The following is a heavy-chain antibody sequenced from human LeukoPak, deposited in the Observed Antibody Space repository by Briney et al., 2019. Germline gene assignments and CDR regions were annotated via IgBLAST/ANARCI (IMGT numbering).Heavy chain of an antibody. D-gene: IGHD2-15*01. V-gene: IGHV4-39*01. CDR3: ARHIRAFCSGDTCYDC. CDR1: GSSITSYFHY. Sequence: PSETLSLTCTVSGSSITSYFHYWAWIRQSPGKGLEWIGSIHHSEGASYNPSLRSRVTISVDASKNQLSLNLYSVTGADTAVYYCARHIRAFCSGDTCYDCWGQGTLVTVSS. J-gene: IGHJ4*02. CDR2: IHHSEGA.